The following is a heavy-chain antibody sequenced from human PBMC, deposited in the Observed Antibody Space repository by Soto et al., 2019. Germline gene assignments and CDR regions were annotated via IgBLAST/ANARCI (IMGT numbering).Heavy chain of an antibody. CDR2: IIPIFGTA. D-gene: IGHD2-21*02. J-gene: IGHJ5*01. Sequence: SVKVSCKASGGTFSSYAISWVRQAPGQGLEWMGGIIPIFGTANYAQKFQGRVTITADESTSTAYMELSSLRSEDTAVYYCARDCGSVVVTAIGSGWFDPRGQGTLVTVAS. CDR1: GGTFSSYA. V-gene: IGHV1-69*13. CDR3: ARDCGSVVVTAIGSGWFDP.